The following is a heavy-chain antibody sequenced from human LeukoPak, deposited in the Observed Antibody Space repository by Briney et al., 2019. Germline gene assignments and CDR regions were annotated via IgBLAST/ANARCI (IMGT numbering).Heavy chain of an antibody. D-gene: IGHD5-18*01. J-gene: IGHJ4*02. Sequence: SETLSLTCTVSGGSISSYYWSWIRQPPGKGLEWIGYIYYSGSTNYNPSLKSRVTISVDTSKNQFSLKLSSVTAADTAMYYCARTGGYSLASFDYWGQGTLVTVSS. CDR1: GGSISSYY. CDR3: ARTGGYSLASFDY. V-gene: IGHV4-59*01. CDR2: IYYSGST.